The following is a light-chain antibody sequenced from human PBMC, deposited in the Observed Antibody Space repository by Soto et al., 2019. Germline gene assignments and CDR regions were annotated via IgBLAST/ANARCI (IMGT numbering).Light chain of an antibody. CDR3: QQANNFPYT. V-gene: IGKV1-12*01. J-gene: IGKJ2*01. Sequence: DIQMTQSPSWVSASVGDRVTITCRASQDIGSYLVWYQQRPGKAPSLLIYAASILQSGVPTRFSGSGSGTDFTLTINSLQPEDFATYFCQQANNFPYTFGEGTKLEVK. CDR1: QDIGSY. CDR2: AAS.